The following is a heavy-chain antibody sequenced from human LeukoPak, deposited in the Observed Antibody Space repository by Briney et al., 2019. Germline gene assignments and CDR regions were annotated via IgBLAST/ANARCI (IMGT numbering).Heavy chain of an antibody. D-gene: IGHD4-17*01. J-gene: IGHJ3*02. CDR2: IYYSGSTDYSGST. CDR3: ARQTMTTADAFDI. CDR1: GGSISSHF. Sequence: SETLSLTCTVSGGSISSHFWSWIRQPPGKGLEWIAYIYYSGSTDYSGSTDYNPSLKSRVTISVDTSRKQFSLKLSSVTAGDTAVYYCARQTMTTADAFDIWGQGTMVTVSS. V-gene: IGHV4-59*08.